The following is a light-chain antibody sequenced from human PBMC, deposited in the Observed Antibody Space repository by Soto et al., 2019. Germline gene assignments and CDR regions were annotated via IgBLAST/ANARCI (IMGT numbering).Light chain of an antibody. Sequence: QSVLTQPASVSGSPGQSVTISCTGTSSDVGAYDFVSWYQQHPGKAPKLMIYEVSDRPSGVSNRLSGSKSGNTASLTISGLQAEDEADYYCSSYTSSNVLFGGGTKLTVL. CDR1: SSDVGAYDF. J-gene: IGLJ2*01. CDR3: SSYTSSNVL. CDR2: EVS. V-gene: IGLV2-14*01.